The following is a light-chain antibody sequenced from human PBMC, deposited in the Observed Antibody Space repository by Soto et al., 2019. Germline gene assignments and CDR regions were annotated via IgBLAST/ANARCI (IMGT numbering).Light chain of an antibody. V-gene: IGLV1-40*01. CDR2: GNH. CDR3: QSYDSALSSVV. CDR1: SSNIGAGYD. J-gene: IGLJ2*01. Sequence: QAVVTQPPSVSGAPGQRVTISCTGSSSNIGAGYDVHWYQHLPGTAPKLLIYGNHNRPSGVPVRFSGSESGTSASLAISGLQADDEGDYYCQSYDSALSSVVFGGGTQLTVL.